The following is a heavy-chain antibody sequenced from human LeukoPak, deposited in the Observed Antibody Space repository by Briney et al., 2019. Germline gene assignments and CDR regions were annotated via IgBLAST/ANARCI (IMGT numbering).Heavy chain of an antibody. V-gene: IGHV1-46*01. CDR2: INPSGGST. CDR1: GYTFTSYY. CDR3: ARAGTSGWYLNYMDV. J-gene: IGHJ6*03. Sequence: GASVTVSCKASGYTFTSYYMHWVRQAPGQGLEWMGIINPSGGSTSYAQKFQGRVTMTRDTSTSTVYMELSSLRSEDTAVYYCARAGTSGWYLNYMDVWGKGTTVTISS. D-gene: IGHD6-19*01.